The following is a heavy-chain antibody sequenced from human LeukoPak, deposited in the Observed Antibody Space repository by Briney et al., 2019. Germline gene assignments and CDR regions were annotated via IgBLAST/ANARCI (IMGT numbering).Heavy chain of an antibody. CDR3: ARETGVRPQGYFDY. CDR2: ISAYNGNT. V-gene: IGHV1-18*01. CDR1: GYTFTSYG. Sequence: ASVKVSCKASGYTFTSYGISWVRQAPGQGLEWMGWISAYNGNTNYAQKLQGRVTMTTDTSTSTAYMELRSLRSDDTAVYYCARETGVRPQGYFDYWGQGTLVTVSS. J-gene: IGHJ4*02. D-gene: IGHD1-1*01.